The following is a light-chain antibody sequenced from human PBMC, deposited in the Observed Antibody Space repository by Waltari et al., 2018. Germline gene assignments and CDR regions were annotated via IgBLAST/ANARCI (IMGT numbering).Light chain of an antibody. Sequence: DIQMTQSPSSLSASVGDRVTITCRASQSISSYLNWYQKKPGKAPKLLIYAASGLQSGVPSRFSGSGSRSDFTLTISSLQPEDFAAYYCQQSYGKPYTFGQGTKLEIK. CDR2: AAS. CDR1: QSISSY. CDR3: QQSYGKPYT. V-gene: IGKV1-39*01. J-gene: IGKJ2*01.